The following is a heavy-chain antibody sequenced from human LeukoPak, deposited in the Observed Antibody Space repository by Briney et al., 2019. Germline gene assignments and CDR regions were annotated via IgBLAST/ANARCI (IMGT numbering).Heavy chain of an antibody. Sequence: GESLKISCEGSGYSFTSYWIAWVRQMPRTRLEWMGTIHPSDSYIRYSPSFQGQVTISADKSISTAYLQWSSLRASDTAMYYCARHSLAGGSGSYYGMDVWGQGTTVTVSS. CDR1: GYSFTSYW. J-gene: IGHJ6*02. CDR2: IHPSDSYI. V-gene: IGHV5-51*01. D-gene: IGHD3-10*01. CDR3: ARHSLAGGSGSYYGMDV.